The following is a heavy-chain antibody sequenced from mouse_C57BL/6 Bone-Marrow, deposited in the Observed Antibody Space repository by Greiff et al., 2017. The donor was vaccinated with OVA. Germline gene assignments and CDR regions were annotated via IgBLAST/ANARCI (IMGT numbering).Heavy chain of an antibody. D-gene: IGHD1-1*01. Sequence: VQLQQSGAELVRPGASVTLSCKASGFTFTGYEMHWVKQTPVHGLEWIGAIDPETGGTAYNQKFKGKAILTADKSSSTDYMQLRRLTSEDSAVYYGTSLDYGSSWDYWGQGTILTVSS. J-gene: IGHJ2*01. CDR2: IDPETGGT. CDR1: GFTFTGYE. CDR3: TSLDYGSSWDY. V-gene: IGHV1-15*01.